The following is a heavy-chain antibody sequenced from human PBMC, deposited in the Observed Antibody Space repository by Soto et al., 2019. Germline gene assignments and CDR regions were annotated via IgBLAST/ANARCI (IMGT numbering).Heavy chain of an antibody. Sequence: EVQLLESGGGLVQPGGSLRLSCVASGFTLSSYFMTWVRQAPGKGLEWVSAISNSGGSTYYADSVKGRFTISRDNSKKTLDLQMNSLRAEDTAVYFCAKDLEKWLVQLGGLDSWGQGTLVTVSS. J-gene: IGHJ4*02. V-gene: IGHV3-23*01. CDR3: AKDLEKWLVQLGGLDS. CDR2: ISNSGGST. D-gene: IGHD6-19*01. CDR1: GFTLSSYF.